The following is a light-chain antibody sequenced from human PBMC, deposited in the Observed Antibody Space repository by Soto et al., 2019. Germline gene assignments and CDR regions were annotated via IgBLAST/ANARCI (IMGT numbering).Light chain of an antibody. CDR2: AAS. J-gene: IGKJ4*01. CDR3: QQSYSTPVT. V-gene: IGKV1-39*01. CDR1: QSISSY. Sequence: DIQMTQSPSSLSAYVGDRDTITCRASQSISSYLNWYQQKPGKAPKLLIYAASSLQSGVPSRFSGSGSGTDFTLTISSLQPEDFATYYCQQSYSTPVTFGGGTKVEIK.